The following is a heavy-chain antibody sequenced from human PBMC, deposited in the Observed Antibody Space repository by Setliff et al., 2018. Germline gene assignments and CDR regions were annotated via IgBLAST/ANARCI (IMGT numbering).Heavy chain of an antibody. J-gene: IGHJ5*02. CDR3: ARVNPTMITFGGVIVIWFDP. CDR1: GYTFTRYG. V-gene: IGHV1-18*01. D-gene: IGHD3-16*02. Sequence: ASVKVSCKASGYTFTRYGVSWVRQAPGQGLEWMGWISAYNGNTNYAQKLQGRVTMTTDTSTSTAYMELRSLRSDDTAVYYCARVNPTMITFGGVIVIWFDPWGQGTLVTVSS. CDR2: ISAYNGNT.